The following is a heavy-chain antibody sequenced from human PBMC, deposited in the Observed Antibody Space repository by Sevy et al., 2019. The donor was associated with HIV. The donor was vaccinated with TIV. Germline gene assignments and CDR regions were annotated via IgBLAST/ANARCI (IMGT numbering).Heavy chain of an antibody. Sequence: GGSLRLSCKPSGFTFISYAMSWVRQAPGKGLEWVSTIYGSSGGTYYADSVKGRFTISRDNSKNTLYLQMNSLRTEDTAVYYCAGGRYDSRGSFDAFDIWGHGTMVTVSS. CDR3: AGGRYDSRGSFDAFDI. D-gene: IGHD3-22*01. J-gene: IGHJ3*02. V-gene: IGHV3-23*01. CDR1: GFTFISYA. CDR2: IYGSSGGT.